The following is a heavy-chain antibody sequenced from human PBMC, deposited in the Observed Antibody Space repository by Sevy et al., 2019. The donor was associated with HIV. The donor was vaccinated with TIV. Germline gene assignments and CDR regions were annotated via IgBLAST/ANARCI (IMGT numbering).Heavy chain of an antibody. Sequence: GGSLSLSCAAPGLTFDDYGMHWVRQAPGKGLEWVSGISWNSASIGYADSVKGRFTIYRDNAKDSLYLQMNSLRAEDTALYYCAKGAPGGLLLRNYFDYWGQGTLVTVSS. CDR2: ISWNSASI. J-gene: IGHJ4*02. D-gene: IGHD2-15*01. V-gene: IGHV3-9*01. CDR3: AKGAPGGLLLRNYFDY. CDR1: GLTFDDYG.